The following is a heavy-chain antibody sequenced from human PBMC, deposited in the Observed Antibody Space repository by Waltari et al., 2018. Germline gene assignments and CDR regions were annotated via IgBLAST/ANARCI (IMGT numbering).Heavy chain of an antibody. CDR3: AKDLPPYYYDSSGYPFDY. CDR2: ISGSGGST. CDR1: GFTFSSYA. Sequence: EVQLLESGGGLVQPGGSLRLSCAASGFTFSSYAMSWVRQAPGKGLEWVSAISGSGGSTYYADSVKGRFTISRDNSKNTLHLQMNSLRAEDTAVYYCAKDLPPYYYDSSGYPFDYWGQGTLVTVSS. J-gene: IGHJ4*02. V-gene: IGHV3-23*01. D-gene: IGHD3-22*01.